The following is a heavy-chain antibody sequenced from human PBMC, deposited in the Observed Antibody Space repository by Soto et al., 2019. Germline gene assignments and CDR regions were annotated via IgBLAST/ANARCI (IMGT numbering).Heavy chain of an antibody. CDR3: ARRDGYNFDY. CDR2: ISYDGSNK. CDR1: GFTFSSYG. Sequence: GGSLRLSCAASGFTFSSYGMHWVRQAPGKGLEWVAVISYDGSNKYYVDSVKGRFTISRDNSKNTLYLQMNSLRAEDTAVYYCARRDGYNFDYWGQGT. D-gene: IGHD5-12*01. V-gene: IGHV3-30*03. J-gene: IGHJ4*02.